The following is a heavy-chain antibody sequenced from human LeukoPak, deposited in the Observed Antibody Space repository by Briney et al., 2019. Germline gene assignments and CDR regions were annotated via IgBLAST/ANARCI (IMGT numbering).Heavy chain of an antibody. CDR3: AREGSYSNYVDY. J-gene: IGHJ4*02. CDR1: GFTFSDYN. D-gene: IGHD4-11*01. V-gene: IGHV3-48*01. Sequence: GGSLRLSCAASGFTFSDYNMDWVRQAPGKGLEWVSFISTVGSIVYYADSVKGRFTISRDSAKNSLYLQMTSLRAEDTAVYYCAREGSYSNYVDYWGQGTLVTVSS. CDR2: ISTVGSIV.